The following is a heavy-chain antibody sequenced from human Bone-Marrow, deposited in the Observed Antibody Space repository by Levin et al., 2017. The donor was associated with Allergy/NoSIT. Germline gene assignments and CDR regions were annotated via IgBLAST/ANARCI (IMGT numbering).Heavy chain of an antibody. CDR3: AKEAGDYAVATD. D-gene: IGHD3-9*01. CDR1: GFTFRNFA. Sequence: GGSLRLSCAASGFTFRNFAMSWVRQAPGRGLEWLSAIRGNGGRTYYADSAKGRFTISRDNSKNKVYLQMSSLRAEETALYYCAKEAGDYAVATDWGQGALVTVSS. CDR2: IRGNGGRT. J-gene: IGHJ4*02. V-gene: IGHV3-23*01.